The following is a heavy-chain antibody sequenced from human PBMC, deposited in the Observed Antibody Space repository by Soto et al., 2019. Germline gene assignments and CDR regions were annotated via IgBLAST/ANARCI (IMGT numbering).Heavy chain of an antibody. CDR1: GGTFSNYA. V-gene: IGHV1-69*13. D-gene: IGHD5-12*01. J-gene: IGHJ3*02. Sequence: SVKVSCKASGGTFSNYAINWVRQAPGLGLGWMGQVTPKLATAKHAQKFQGRVTITADESASTAYMYVSSLRSEDTAVYFCARRRDGYNSAFDIWGQGTLVTVSS. CDR2: VTPKLATA. CDR3: ARRRDGYNSAFDI.